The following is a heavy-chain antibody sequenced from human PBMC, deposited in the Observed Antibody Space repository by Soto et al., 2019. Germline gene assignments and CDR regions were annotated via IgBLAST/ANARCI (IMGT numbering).Heavy chain of an antibody. V-gene: IGHV3-23*01. CDR1: GFTFSSFA. D-gene: IGHD1-1*01. CDR2: ISGSSDIT. CDR3: APQDFRGTPGPT. J-gene: IGHJ4*02. Sequence: GGSLRLSCAASGFTFSSFAMGWVRQAPGKGLEWVSLISGSSDITYYANSVKGRFTISRDNSKNTLYLQINSLRAEDTAVYFSAPQDFRGTPGPTWGKRTLVTVSS.